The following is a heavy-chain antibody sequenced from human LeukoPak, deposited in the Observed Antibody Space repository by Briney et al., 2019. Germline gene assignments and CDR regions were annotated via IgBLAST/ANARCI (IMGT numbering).Heavy chain of an antibody. Sequence: GGSLRLSCAASGFTFSSYGMHWVRQAPGKGLEWVAVISYDGSNKYYADSVKGRFTISRDNSKNTLYLQMNSLRAEDTAVYYCAKDSYGMDVWGQGTTVTVSS. J-gene: IGHJ6*02. CDR1: GFTFSSYG. CDR3: AKDSYGMDV. V-gene: IGHV3-30*18. CDR2: ISYDGSNK.